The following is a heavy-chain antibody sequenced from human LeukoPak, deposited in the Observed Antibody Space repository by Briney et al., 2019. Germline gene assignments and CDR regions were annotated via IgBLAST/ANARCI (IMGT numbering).Heavy chain of an antibody. V-gene: IGHV1-18*01. J-gene: IGHJ5*02. CDR3: ARDPYYYDSSGPNYPRRFDP. CDR1: GYTFTSYG. CDR2: ISAYNGNT. D-gene: IGHD3-22*01. Sequence: GASVKVSCKASGYTFTSYGISWVRQAPGQGLEWMGWISAYNGNTNYAQKLQGRVTMTTDTSTSTAYMELRSLRSDDTAVYYCARDPYYYDSSGPNYPRRFDPWGQGTLVTVSS.